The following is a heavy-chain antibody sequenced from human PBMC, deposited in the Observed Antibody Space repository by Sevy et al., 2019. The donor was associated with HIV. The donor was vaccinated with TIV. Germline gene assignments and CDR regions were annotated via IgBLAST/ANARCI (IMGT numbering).Heavy chain of an antibody. J-gene: IGHJ4*02. Sequence: SETLSLTCSVSDDTINSYYWSWIGQPPGKGLEWIGYIYNNIGSTSYNPSLTSRVTISVDTSKNHFSLKLTSVTAADTAIYYCARGAVVIGTAATPVLDFWGLGSLVTVSS. CDR2: IYNNIGST. D-gene: IGHD2-2*01. V-gene: IGHV4-59*08. CDR3: ARGAVVIGTAATPVLDF. CDR1: DDTINSYY.